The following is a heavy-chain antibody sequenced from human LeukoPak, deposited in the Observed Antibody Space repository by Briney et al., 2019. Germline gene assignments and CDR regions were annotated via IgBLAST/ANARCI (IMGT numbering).Heavy chain of an antibody. J-gene: IGHJ5*02. CDR1: GGSISSSSYY. V-gene: IGHV4-39*01. CDR3: AGSIAVVNWFDP. D-gene: IGHD6-19*01. CDR2: IYYSGST. Sequence: PSETLSLTCTVSGGSISSSSYYWGWIRQPPGKGLEWIGSIYYSGSTYYNPSLKSRVTISVDTSKNQFSLKLSSVTAADTAVYYCAGSIAVVNWFDPWGQGTLVTVSS.